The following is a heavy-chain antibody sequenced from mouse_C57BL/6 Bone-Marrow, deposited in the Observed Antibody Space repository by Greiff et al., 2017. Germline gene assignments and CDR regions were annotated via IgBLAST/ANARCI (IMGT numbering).Heavy chain of an antibody. V-gene: IGHV5-4*03. CDR2: ISAGGSYT. J-gene: IGHJ4*01. Sequence: EVKLMESGGGLVKPGGSLKLSCAASGFTFSSYAMPWVRQTPEKRLEWVATISAGGSYTYYPDNVKGRFTISRDNAKNNVYLQMSHLKSEDTAMYYCARAYVYARDYWGQGTSVTVSS. D-gene: IGHD6-5*01. CDR3: ARAYVYARDY. CDR1: GFTFSSYA.